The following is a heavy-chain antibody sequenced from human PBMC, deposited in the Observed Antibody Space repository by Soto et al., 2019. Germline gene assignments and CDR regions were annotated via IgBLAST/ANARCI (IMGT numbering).Heavy chain of an antibody. Sequence: EVQLVESGGGLVQPGGSLRLSCAAAGFTVSNNYMNWVRQAPGKGQEWVSVIYSGGSTYYADSVKGRLTISRDNSKNTLSLQMNSLRAEDTAVYYCARDRSQAGMDVWGQGTTVTVSS. CDR2: IYSGGST. V-gene: IGHV3-66*01. CDR1: GFTVSNNY. D-gene: IGHD1-26*01. J-gene: IGHJ6*02. CDR3: ARDRSQAGMDV.